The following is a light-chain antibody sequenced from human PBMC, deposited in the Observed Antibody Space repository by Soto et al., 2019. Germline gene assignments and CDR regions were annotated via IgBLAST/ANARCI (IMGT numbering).Light chain of an antibody. V-gene: IGLV2-23*02. CDR2: EVN. CDR3: CSDAGSSNYV. J-gene: IGLJ1*01. CDR1: SSDVGSYNL. Sequence: QSALAQPASVSGSPGQSITISCTGTSSDVGSYNLVSWYQQHTGKSPKLMIDEVNKRPSGVSSRFSGSKSGNTASLTISGLQAEDEADYYCCSDAGSSNYVFGTGTKLTVL.